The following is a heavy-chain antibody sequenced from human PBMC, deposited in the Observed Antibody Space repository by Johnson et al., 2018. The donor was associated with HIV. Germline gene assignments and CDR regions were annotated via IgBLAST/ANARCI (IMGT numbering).Heavy chain of an antibody. J-gene: IGHJ3*02. CDR3: AKDFGSGWADAFDI. CDR1: GFTFSSYA. CDR2: ISGSGGST. V-gene: IGHV3-23*04. D-gene: IGHD6-19*01. Sequence: EVHLVESGGGVVQPGGSLRLSCAASGFTFSSYAMSWVRQAPGKGLEWVSAISGSGGSTYYADSVKGRFTISRDNSKNTVYLQMNSLRTEDSALYYCAKDFGSGWADAFDIWGQGTGVTISS.